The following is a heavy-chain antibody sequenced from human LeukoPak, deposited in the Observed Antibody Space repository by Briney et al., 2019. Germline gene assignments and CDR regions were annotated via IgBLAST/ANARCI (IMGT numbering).Heavy chain of an antibody. CDR2: IYSGGST. J-gene: IGHJ6*03. CDR3: ARGGGYDFKVRAYYYMDV. D-gene: IGHD5-12*01. CDR1: GFTVSSNY. Sequence: GGSLRLSCATSGFTVSSNYMSWVRQAPGKGLEWVSVIYSGGSTYYADSVKGRFTISRDNSENTLYLQMNSLRAEDTAVYYCARGGGYDFKVRAYYYMDVWGKGTTVTISS. V-gene: IGHV3-53*01.